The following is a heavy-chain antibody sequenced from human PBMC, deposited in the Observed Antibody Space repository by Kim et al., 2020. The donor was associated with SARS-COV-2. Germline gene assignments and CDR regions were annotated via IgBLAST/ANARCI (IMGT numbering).Heavy chain of an antibody. CDR2: IYYSGST. CDR1: GGSISSYY. V-gene: IGHV4-59*01. CDR3: ARDDSDTAMVTSDWRWFDP. J-gene: IGHJ5*02. D-gene: IGHD5-18*01. Sequence: SETLSLTCTVSGGSISSYYWSWIRQPPGKGLEWIGYIYYSGSTNYNPSLKSRVTISVDTSKNQFSLKLSSVTAADTAVYYCARDDSDTAMVTSDWRWFDPWGQGTLVTVSS.